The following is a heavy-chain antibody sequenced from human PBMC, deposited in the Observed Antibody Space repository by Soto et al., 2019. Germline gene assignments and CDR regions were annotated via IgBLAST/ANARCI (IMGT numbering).Heavy chain of an antibody. CDR3: ARDNLPLGFDY. J-gene: IGHJ4*02. CDR1: GGSVSSGGYY. Sequence: QVQLQESGPGLVKPSQTLSLTCTVSGGSVSSGGYYWSWIRQHPGKGLEWIGYIYYSGSTSYNPSLKRRLTISLDTSKNQFSLKLSSVTAADTAVYYCARDNLPLGFDYWGQGTLVTVSS. V-gene: IGHV4-31*03. CDR2: IYYSGST. D-gene: IGHD3-16*01.